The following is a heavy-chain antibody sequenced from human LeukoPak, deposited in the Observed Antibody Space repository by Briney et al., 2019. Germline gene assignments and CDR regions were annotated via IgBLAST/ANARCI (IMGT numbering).Heavy chain of an antibody. CDR3: AKDRRFRSSWYFGWYFDY. J-gene: IGHJ4*02. CDR1: GFTFSSYG. CDR2: ISYDGSNK. V-gene: IGHV3-30*18. D-gene: IGHD6-13*01. Sequence: PGGSLRLSCAASGFTFSSYGMHWVRQAPGKGLEWVAVISYDGSNKCYADSVKGRFTISRDNSKNTLYLQMNSLRAEDTAVYYCAKDRRFRSSWYFGWYFDYWGQGTLVTVSS.